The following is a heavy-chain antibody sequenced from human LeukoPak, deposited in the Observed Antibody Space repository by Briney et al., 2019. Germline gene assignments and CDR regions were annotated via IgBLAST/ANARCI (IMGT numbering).Heavy chain of an antibody. J-gene: IGHJ5*02. CDR3: ARSDGSTLDP. CDR1: GYSISSGYY. CDR2: IYYSGST. V-gene: IGHV4-31*03. Sequence: SETLSLTYTVSGYSISSGYYWGWIRQHPGKGLEWIGYIYYSGSTYYNPSLKSRVTISVDTSKNQFSLKLSSVTAADTAVYYCARSDGSTLDPWGQGPLVTVSS. D-gene: IGHD2-2*01.